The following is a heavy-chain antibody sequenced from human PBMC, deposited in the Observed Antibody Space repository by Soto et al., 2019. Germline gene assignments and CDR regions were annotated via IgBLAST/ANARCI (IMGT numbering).Heavy chain of an antibody. J-gene: IGHJ4*02. D-gene: IGHD5-18*01. V-gene: IGHV4-34*01. CDR2: ISHSRSP. CDR1: GGSFNAHY. Sequence: PSETLSLTCGVYGGSFNAHYWSWIRQPPGKGQEWIGEISHSRSPNYNPSFKSRLTISVDTSKNEVSPPLCSLTAADPSAQYCSRGRGGYSYRGLDYWEQGTLVAVAS. CDR3: SRGRGGYSYRGLDY.